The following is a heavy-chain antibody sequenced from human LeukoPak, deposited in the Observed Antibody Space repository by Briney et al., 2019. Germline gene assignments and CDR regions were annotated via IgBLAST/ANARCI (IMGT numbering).Heavy chain of an antibody. CDR2: IWYDGNDK. D-gene: IGHD7-27*01. J-gene: IGHJ6*02. V-gene: IGHV3-33*01. CDR3: ATRTGGATYYYYGMDV. CDR1: GFTFSAYG. Sequence: PGRALRLSCAASGFTFSAYGMHWVRQAPGMGGEWVATIWYDGNDKNYADSVKGRFIISRDNSKKTLYLQMNSLRVEDTAVYYCATRTGGATYYYYGMDVWGQGTTVAVSS.